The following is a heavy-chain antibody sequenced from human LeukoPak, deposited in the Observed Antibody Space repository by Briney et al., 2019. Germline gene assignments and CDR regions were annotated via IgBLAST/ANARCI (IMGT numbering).Heavy chain of an antibody. CDR2: IYHSGRT. V-gene: IGHV4-30-2*01. Sequence: PSQTLSLTCVVSGGSISSDGYSWSWIRQPPGKGLEWIGHIYHSGRTYYNPFLKSRVIISVDRSKNHFSLKLSSVTAADTAVYYCARGRGFYFDYWGQGTLVTVSS. CDR3: ARGRGFYFDY. J-gene: IGHJ4*02. CDR1: GGSISSDGYS.